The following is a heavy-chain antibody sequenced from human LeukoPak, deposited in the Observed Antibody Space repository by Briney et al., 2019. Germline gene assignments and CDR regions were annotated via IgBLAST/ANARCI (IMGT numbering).Heavy chain of an antibody. CDR1: GGSMSAYY. D-gene: IGHD1-26*01. J-gene: IGHJ4*02. V-gene: IGHV4-59*01. CDR2: IYHRVTT. CDR3: ARDSSGSYYDY. Sequence: SETLSLTCTVSGGSMSAYYWSWIRQPPGKGLEWIGYIYHRVTTKYNPSLKSRVTMSVDTSKNQFSLMLSSVTAADTAIYYCARDSSGSYYDYWGQGTLVTVSS.